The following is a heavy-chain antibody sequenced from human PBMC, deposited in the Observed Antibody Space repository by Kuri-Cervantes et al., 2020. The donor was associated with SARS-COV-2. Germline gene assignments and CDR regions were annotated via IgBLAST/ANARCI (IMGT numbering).Heavy chain of an antibody. V-gene: IGHV4-38-2*02. Sequence: GSLRLSCAVSGYSISSGYYWCWLRQPPGKGLEWIGIIYHSGSTYYNPSLKSRVTISVDTSKNQFSLKLSSVTAADTAVYYCARDLVTIFGVGEQDIDIWGQGTMVTVSS. CDR2: IYHSGST. D-gene: IGHD3-3*01. J-gene: IGHJ3*02. CDR3: ARDLVTIFGVGEQDIDI. CDR1: GYSISSGYY.